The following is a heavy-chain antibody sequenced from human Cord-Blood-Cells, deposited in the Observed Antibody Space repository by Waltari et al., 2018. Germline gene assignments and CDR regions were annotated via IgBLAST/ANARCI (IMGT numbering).Heavy chain of an antibody. CDR1: GGSISSSSYY. CDR3: ARIGTMVRGVARAFDI. D-gene: IGHD3-10*01. J-gene: IGHJ3*02. V-gene: IGHV4-39*01. Sequence: QLQLQESGPGLVKPSETLSLTCTVSGGSISSSSYYWGWIRQPPGKGLEWIGSIYYSGSNYYNPSLKSRVTISVDTSKNQFSLKLSSVTAADTAVYYCARIGTMVRGVARAFDIWGQGTMVTVSS. CDR2: IYYSGSN.